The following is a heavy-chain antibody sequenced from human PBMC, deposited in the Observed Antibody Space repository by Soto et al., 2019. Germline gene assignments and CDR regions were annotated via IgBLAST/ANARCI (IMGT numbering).Heavy chain of an antibody. CDR2: IYYSGST. CDR3: ARVSRRIAAMLSWFDT. Sequence: SETLSLTCTVSGGSISSSSYYWGWIRQPPGKGLEWIGSIYYSGSTYYNPSLKSRVTISVDTSKNQFSLKLSSVTAADTAVYYCARVSRRIAAMLSWFDTWGQGTLVTVSS. J-gene: IGHJ5*02. D-gene: IGHD6-6*01. CDR1: GGSISSSSYY. V-gene: IGHV4-39*01.